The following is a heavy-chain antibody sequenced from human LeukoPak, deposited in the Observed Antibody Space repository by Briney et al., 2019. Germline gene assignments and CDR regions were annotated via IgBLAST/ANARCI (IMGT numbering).Heavy chain of an antibody. CDR1: GYTLTELS. CDR3: ASRATMVRGVIINAFDI. V-gene: IGHV1-24*01. J-gene: IGHJ3*02. Sequence: ASVKVSCKVSGYTLTELSMHWVRQAPGKGLEWTGGFDPEDGETIYAQKFQGRVTMTEDTSTDTAYMELSSLRSEDTAVYYCASRATMVRGVIINAFDIWGQGTMVTVSS. D-gene: IGHD3-10*01. CDR2: FDPEDGET.